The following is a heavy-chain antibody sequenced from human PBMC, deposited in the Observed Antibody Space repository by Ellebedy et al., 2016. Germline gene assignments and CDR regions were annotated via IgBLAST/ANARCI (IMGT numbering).Heavy chain of an antibody. CDR2: ISYDGKNK. CDR3: ARCRPAYSSGWYVGGHLGGMDV. D-gene: IGHD6-19*01. CDR1: GFTFRSSG. Sequence: GESLKISCAGSGFTFRSSGMHWVRQAPGKGLEWVAFISYDGKNKYHADSVEGRFTVSRDNSKNTLYLQMNSLRAEDTAVYYCARCRPAYSSGWYVGGHLGGMDVWGQGTTVTVSS. J-gene: IGHJ6*02. V-gene: IGHV3-30*03.